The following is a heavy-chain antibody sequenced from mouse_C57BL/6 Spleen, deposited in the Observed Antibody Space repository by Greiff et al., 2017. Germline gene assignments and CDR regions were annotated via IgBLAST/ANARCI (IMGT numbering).Heavy chain of an antibody. J-gene: IGHJ3*01. D-gene: IGHD1-1*01. CDR2: ISDGGSYT. CDR1: GFTFSSYA. V-gene: IGHV5-4*01. CDR3: ARDMGTTVVATEGFAY. Sequence: EVKLVESGGGLVKPGGSLKLSCAASGFTFSSYAMSWVRQTPEKRLEWVATISDGGSYTYYPDNVKGRFTISRDNAKNNLYLQMSHLKSEDTAMYYCARDMGTTVVATEGFAYWGQGTLVTVSA.